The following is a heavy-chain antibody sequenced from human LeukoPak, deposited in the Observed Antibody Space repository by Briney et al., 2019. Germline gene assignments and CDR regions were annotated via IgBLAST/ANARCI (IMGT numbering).Heavy chain of an antibody. J-gene: IGHJ6*02. Sequence: GGSLRLSCAASGFTFSSYAMSWVRQAPGKGLEWVSAISGSGGSTYYADSVKGRFTISRDDSKNTLYLQMNSLRAEDTAVYYCAKDQRSGEGDGMDVWGQGTTVTVSS. D-gene: IGHD6-25*01. CDR1: GFTFSSYA. V-gene: IGHV3-23*01. CDR2: ISGSGGST. CDR3: AKDQRSGEGDGMDV.